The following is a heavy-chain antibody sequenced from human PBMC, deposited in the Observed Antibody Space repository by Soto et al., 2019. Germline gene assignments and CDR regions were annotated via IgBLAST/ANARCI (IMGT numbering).Heavy chain of an antibody. D-gene: IGHD1-26*01. CDR3: AREDGVVGSSSAFDH. CDR1: GFTFSNY. Sequence: PGGSLRLSCAASGFTFSNYMSWVRQAPGKGLEWVSVIYSGGSTYYADSVKGRFTISRDNSKNTLYLQMNRLRAEDTAIYYCAREDGVVGSSSAFDHWGLGTLVTVSS. J-gene: IGHJ4*02. V-gene: IGHV3-66*01. CDR2: IYSGGST.